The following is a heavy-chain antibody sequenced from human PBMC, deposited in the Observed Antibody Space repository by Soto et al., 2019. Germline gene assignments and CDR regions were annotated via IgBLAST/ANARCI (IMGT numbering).Heavy chain of an antibody. V-gene: IGHV3-48*02. CDR1: GVTFSIYS. Sequence: GGSLRLSCAASGVTFSIYSMNWVRQAPGKGLEWVSYISSSSSTIYYADSVKGRFTISRDNAKNSLYLQMNSLRDEDTAVYYCAREPASELNWFDPWGQGTLVTVSS. D-gene: IGHD1-7*01. J-gene: IGHJ5*02. CDR2: ISSSSSTI. CDR3: AREPASELNWFDP.